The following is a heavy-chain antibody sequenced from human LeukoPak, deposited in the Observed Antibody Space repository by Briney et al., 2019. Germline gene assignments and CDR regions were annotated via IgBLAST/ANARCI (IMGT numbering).Heavy chain of an antibody. V-gene: IGHV4-34*01. CDR2: INHSGST. CDR1: GGSFSGYY. D-gene: IGHD3-16*01. Sequence: PSETLSLTCAVYGGSFSGYYWSWIRQPPGKGLEWIGEINHSGSTNYNPSLKSRVTISVDTSKNQFSLKLSSVTAADTAVYYCARGRYGSLYWGQGTLVTVSS. J-gene: IGHJ4*02. CDR3: ARGRYGSLY.